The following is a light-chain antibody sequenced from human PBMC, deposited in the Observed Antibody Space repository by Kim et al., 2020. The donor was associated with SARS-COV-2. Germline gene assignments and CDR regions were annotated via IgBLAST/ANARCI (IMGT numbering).Light chain of an antibody. V-gene: IGLV2-8*01. J-gene: IGLJ1*01. CDR3: ASHGGYDYV. CDR1: RVHFGSYKY. CDR2: EVT. Sequence: RQSLAIPCSGTRVHFGSYKYVSWYQQHPGQSPKLIIYEVTKRPSGVPDRFSGSMSGNTASLTVSGLQAEDEADYYCASHGGYDYVFGTGTRVTVL.